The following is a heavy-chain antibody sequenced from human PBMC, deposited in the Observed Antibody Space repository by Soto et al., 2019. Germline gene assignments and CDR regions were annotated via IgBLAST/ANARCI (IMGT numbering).Heavy chain of an antibody. D-gene: IGHD3-22*01. V-gene: IGHV4-39*01. Sequence: SETLSLTCTVSGDSIISYYWGWIRQPPGKGLEWIGSIYYSGSTYYNPSLKSRVTISVDTSKNQFSLKLSSVTAADTAVYYCARLFSPYYYDSSGYSSTPWGQGTLVTVSS. J-gene: IGHJ5*02. CDR1: GDSIISYY. CDR3: ARLFSPYYYDSSGYSSTP. CDR2: IYYSGST.